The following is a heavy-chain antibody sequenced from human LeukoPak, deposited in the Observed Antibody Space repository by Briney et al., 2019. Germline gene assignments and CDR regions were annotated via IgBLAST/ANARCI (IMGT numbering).Heavy chain of an antibody. CDR3: ARGLAKGAASSWFDP. J-gene: IGHJ5*02. CDR2: INHSGST. Sequence: PSETLSLTCAVYGGSFSGYYWGWIRQPPGKGLEWIGEINHSGSTNYNPSLKSRVTISIDTSKNQFSLKLSSVTAADTAVYYCARGLAKGAASSWFDPWGQGTLVTVSS. D-gene: IGHD6-13*01. V-gene: IGHV4-34*01. CDR1: GGSFSGYY.